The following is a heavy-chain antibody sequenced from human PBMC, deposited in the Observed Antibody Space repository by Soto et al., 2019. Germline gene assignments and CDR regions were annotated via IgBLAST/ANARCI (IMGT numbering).Heavy chain of an antibody. CDR1: GYTFTSYD. Sequence: ASVKVSCKASGYTFTSYDINWVRQATGQGLEWMGWMNPNSGNTGYAQKFQGRVTMTRNTSISTAYMELSSLRSEDTAVYYCARCAYYDILTGYLARPSCLVPWGTGTLVTGSS. D-gene: IGHD3-9*01. CDR2: MNPNSGNT. V-gene: IGHV1-8*01. J-gene: IGHJ5*02. CDR3: ARCAYYDILTGYLARPSCLVP.